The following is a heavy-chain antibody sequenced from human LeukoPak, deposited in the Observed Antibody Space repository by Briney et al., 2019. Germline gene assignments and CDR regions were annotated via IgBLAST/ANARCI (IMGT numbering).Heavy chain of an antibody. CDR3: AKDPRGYSYGYWSGPYFDY. V-gene: IGHV3-30-3*01. D-gene: IGHD5-18*01. Sequence: GGSLRLSCAASGFTFSSYAMHWVRQAPGKGLEWVAVISYDGSNKYYADSVKGRFTISRDNSKNTLYLQMNSLRAEDTAVYYCAKDPRGYSYGYWSGPYFDYWGQGTLVTVSS. J-gene: IGHJ4*02. CDR2: ISYDGSNK. CDR1: GFTFSSYA.